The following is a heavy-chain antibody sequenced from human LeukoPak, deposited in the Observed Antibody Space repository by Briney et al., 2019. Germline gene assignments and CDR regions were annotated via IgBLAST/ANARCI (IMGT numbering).Heavy chain of an antibody. D-gene: IGHD2-2*01. J-gene: IGHJ4*02. CDR2: IYYSGCT. CDR1: GGSISSYY. CDR3: ARTVPAAHFDY. V-gene: IGHV4-59*01. Sequence: SETLSLTCTVSGGSISSYYWSWIRQPPGKGLEWIGYIYYSGCTNYNPSLKSRVTISVDTSKNQFSLKLSSVTAADTAVYYCARTVPAAHFDYWGQGTLVTVSS.